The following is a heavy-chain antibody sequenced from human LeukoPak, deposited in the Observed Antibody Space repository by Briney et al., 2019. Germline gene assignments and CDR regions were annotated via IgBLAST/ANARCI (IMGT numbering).Heavy chain of an antibody. CDR2: ISGRDGRT. J-gene: IGHJ4*02. CDR1: GLTFYTYA. Sequence: PGGSLRLSCAVSGLTFYTYAMSWVRQAPGKGLEWVSAISGRDGRTYYSDSVKGRFTISRDNSQNTLYLQMNTLRAEDTAVYYCSTSPSFGSSWYQFNYWGRGALVIVSS. D-gene: IGHD6-13*01. CDR3: STSPSFGSSWYQFNY. V-gene: IGHV3-23*01.